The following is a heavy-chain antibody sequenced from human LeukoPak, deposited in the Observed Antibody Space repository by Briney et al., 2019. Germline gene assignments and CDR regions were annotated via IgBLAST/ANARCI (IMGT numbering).Heavy chain of an antibody. CDR3: ARFGTQTYYDFWSGYYYFDY. J-gene: IGHJ4*02. CDR1: GGTFSSYA. V-gene: IGHV1-69*04. CDR2: IIPILGIA. Sequence: ASVKVSCKASGGTFSSYAISWVRQAPGQGLEWLGRIIPILGIANYAQKFQGRVTITADKSTSTAYMELSSLRSEDTAVYYCARFGTQTYYDFWSGYYYFDYWGQGTLVTVSP. D-gene: IGHD3-3*01.